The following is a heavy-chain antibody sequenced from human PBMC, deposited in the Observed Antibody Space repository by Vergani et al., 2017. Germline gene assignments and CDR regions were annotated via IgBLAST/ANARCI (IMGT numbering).Heavy chain of an antibody. CDR3: ARGYYYDSSGYYFGTDVNWFDP. CDR2: ISSSSSTM. CDR1: GFTFITYS. J-gene: IGHJ5*02. Sequence: EVQLVESGGGLVQPGGSLRLSCAASGFTFITYSMNWVRQGPGKGLEWVSYISSSSSTMYYADSVKGRFTISRDNVKNSLYLQMNSLRAEDTAVYYCARGYYYDSSGYYFGTDVNWFDPWGQGTLVTVSS. D-gene: IGHD3-22*01. V-gene: IGHV3-48*01.